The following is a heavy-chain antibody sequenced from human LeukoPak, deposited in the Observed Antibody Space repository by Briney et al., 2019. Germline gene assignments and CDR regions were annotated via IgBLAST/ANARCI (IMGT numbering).Heavy chain of an antibody. V-gene: IGHV3-30*02. CDR3: AKDFSTGSKWGPAFDI. Sequence: SGGSVRLFCAASGFIYSTYGMNCARQATGKALVGLTYIRPDGSKIYPAVSVKGRFTSPRDNSKSTVYLQMNNLRPEDAAVYHGAKDFSTGSKWGPAFDIWGQGTIVTVSS. J-gene: IGHJ3*02. D-gene: IGHD1-1*01. CDR2: IRPDGSKI. CDR1: GFIYSTYG.